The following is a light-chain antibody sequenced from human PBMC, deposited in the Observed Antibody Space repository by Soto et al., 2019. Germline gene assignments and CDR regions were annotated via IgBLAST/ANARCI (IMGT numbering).Light chain of an antibody. J-gene: IGKJ1*01. CDR3: QQYTIYSRA. V-gene: IGKV1-5*01. CDR1: QSISHF. CDR2: DAS. Sequence: DIQMTQSPSTLSASVGDRVTITCRASQSISHFLAWYQQKPGKVPKLLIYDASNLGSGVPSRFSGSGSGTDFTLNISGLQPDDFTPYYCQQYTIYSRAFGQGTKVDIK.